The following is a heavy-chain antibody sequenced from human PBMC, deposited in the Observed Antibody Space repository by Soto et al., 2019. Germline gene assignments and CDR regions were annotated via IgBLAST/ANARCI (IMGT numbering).Heavy chain of an antibody. J-gene: IGHJ5*02. CDR1: GGSISSYY. D-gene: IGHD1-26*01. CDR2: IYSSGSA. V-gene: IGHV4-59*01. Sequence: PSETLSLTCTVSGGSISSYYWSWIRQPPGKGLEWIGYIYSSGSANYNPSLRSRVTISVDTSKNQFSLKLSSMTAADTAVYYCARGALNWFDPWGQGTLVTVSS. CDR3: ARGALNWFDP.